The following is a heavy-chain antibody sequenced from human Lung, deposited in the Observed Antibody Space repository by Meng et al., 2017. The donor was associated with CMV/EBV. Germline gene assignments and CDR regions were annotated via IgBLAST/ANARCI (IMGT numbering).Heavy chain of an antibody. CDR3: ARGGVIHYL. CDR1: GFTFSSYS. Sequence: SCAASGFTFSSYSMNWVRQAPGKGLEWVSYISSSSSTIAYAASVKGRFTISRDNAKNSVYLQMNSLRAEDTAVYYCARGGVIHYLWDQGTLVTVAS. J-gene: IGHJ4*02. V-gene: IGHV3-48*04. D-gene: IGHD2/OR15-2a*01. CDR2: ISSSSSTI.